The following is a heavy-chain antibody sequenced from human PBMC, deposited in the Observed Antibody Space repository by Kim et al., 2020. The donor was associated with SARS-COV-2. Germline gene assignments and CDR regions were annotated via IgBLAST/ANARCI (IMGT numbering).Heavy chain of an antibody. CDR3: AHRGPKAAYSSGWYHY. CDR1: GFPLSTSGVG. D-gene: IGHD6-19*01. V-gene: IGHV2-5*02. J-gene: IGHJ4*02. Sequence: SGPTLVNPTQTLTLTCTFSGFPLSTSGVGVGWIRQPPGKALEWLALIYWDDDKRYSPSLKTRLTITKDTSKNQVVLTMTNMDPVDTATYYCAHRGPKAAYSSGWYHYWGQGTLVTVSS. CDR2: IYWDDDK.